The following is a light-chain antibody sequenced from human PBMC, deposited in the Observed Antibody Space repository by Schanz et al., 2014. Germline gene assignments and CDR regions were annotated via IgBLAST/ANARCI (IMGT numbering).Light chain of an antibody. CDR3: QQRSDWPPIFT. Sequence: EILMTQSPGTLSLSPGERATLSCRSSQNVGTYLAWYQHKPGQAPRLLIYDASKRATGIPARFSGRGSGTDFTLTISGLEPEDSAVYYCQQRSDWPPIFTFGPGTTVHLK. J-gene: IGKJ3*01. CDR2: DAS. CDR1: QNVGTY. V-gene: IGKV3-11*01.